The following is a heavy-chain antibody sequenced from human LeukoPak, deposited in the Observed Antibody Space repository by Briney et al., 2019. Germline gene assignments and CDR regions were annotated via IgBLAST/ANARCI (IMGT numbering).Heavy chain of an antibody. V-gene: IGHV1-69*13. J-gene: IGHJ6*02. CDR3: ASGDYYYGMDV. CDR1: GGTFSSYA. Sequence: GASVKVSCKASGGTFSSYAISWVRQAPGQGLEWMGGIIPILGTANYAQKFQGRVTITADESTSTAYMELSSLRSEDTAVYYCASGDYYYGMDVWGQGTTVTVSS. CDR2: IIPILGTA.